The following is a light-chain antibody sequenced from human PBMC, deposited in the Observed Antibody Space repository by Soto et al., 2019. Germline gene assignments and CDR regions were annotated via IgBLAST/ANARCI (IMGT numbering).Light chain of an antibody. CDR3: QKYNSAPLT. J-gene: IGKJ4*01. V-gene: IGKV1-27*01. Sequence: DIQMTQSPSSLSASVGDRVTITCRASQGITSYLAWYQQKPGKVPKLLIYAASTLQSGVPSRFSGRGSGTDFPLTISSLQPEDVATYYCQKYNSAPLTFGGGTKVEIK. CDR1: QGITSY. CDR2: AAS.